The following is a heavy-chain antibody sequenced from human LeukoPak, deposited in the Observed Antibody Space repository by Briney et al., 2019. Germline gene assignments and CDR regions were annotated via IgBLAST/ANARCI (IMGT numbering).Heavy chain of an antibody. CDR3: ARDHRGDTAMVSDY. CDR2: IYSGGST. CDR1: GFTVSSNY. Sequence: GRSLRLSCAASGFTVSSNYMSWVRQAPGKGLEWVSVIYSGGSTYYADSVKGRFTISRDNSKNTLYLQMNSLRAEDTAVYYCARDHRGDTAMVSDYWGQGTLVTVSS. V-gene: IGHV3-53*01. D-gene: IGHD5-18*01. J-gene: IGHJ4*02.